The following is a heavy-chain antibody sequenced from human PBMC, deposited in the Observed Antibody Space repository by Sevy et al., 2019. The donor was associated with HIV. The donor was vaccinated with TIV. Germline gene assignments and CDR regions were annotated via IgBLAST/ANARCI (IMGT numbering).Heavy chain of an antibody. V-gene: IGHV1-69*13. D-gene: IGHD5-18*01. CDR2: IIPIFGTA. CDR1: GGTFSSYA. CDR3: AGAVDTARERGGYCFDY. J-gene: IGHJ4*02. Sequence: ASVKVSCKASGGTFSSYAISWVRQAPGQGLEWMGRIIPIFGTANYAQKFQDRVTITAEESTTTAYIELSSLRSEDTEADYYAGAVDTARERGGYCFDYWGQGTLVTVSS.